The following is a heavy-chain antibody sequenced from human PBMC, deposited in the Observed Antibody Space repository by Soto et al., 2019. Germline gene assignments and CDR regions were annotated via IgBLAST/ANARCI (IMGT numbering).Heavy chain of an antibody. V-gene: IGHV5-51*01. CDR3: ARLSGTASSPYGMDD. Sequence: XESLKISCKGCGYSFSSYWIGWVRQMPGKGLEWMGIIHPGDSVTRYSPSFQGQVTISADKSISSAYLQWSSLRASDTAIYYCARLSGTASSPYGMDDWGQRTKVTVSS. J-gene: IGHJ6*02. CDR1: GYSFSSYW. D-gene: IGHD1-1*01. CDR2: IHPGDSVT.